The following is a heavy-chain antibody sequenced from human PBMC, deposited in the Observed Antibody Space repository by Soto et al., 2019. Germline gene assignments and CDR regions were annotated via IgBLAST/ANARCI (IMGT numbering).Heavy chain of an antibody. D-gene: IGHD3-9*01. Sequence: EVQLVESGGGLVQSGGSLGLSCAASGFSFRSYWMHWVRQAPGKGLVWVARISSDGSSTTYADSANGRFTISRDNAANPLYLQMSSLRAEDTAVYYCAREYYGVLTGYYNDYWGQGTLVTVSS. CDR2: ISSDGSST. J-gene: IGHJ4*02. CDR3: AREYYGVLTGYYNDY. V-gene: IGHV3-74*01. CDR1: GFSFRSYW.